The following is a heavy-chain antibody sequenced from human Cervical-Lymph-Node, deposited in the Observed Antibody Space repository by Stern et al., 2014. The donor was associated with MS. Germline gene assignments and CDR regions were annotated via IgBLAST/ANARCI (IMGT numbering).Heavy chain of an antibody. CDR1: GFSLSTSGVG. D-gene: IGHD2-8*01. CDR2: IYWDDGK. CDR3: AHRGTVPAPLMIKNRDDAFDI. V-gene: IGHV2-5*02. J-gene: IGHJ3*02. Sequence: QITLKESGPTLVKPTQTLTLTCTFSGFSLSTSGVGVGWIRQPPGKALEWLALIYWDDGKRYSPSLKSRLTITKDTSKNQLVLTMTNMDPVDTATYYCAHRGTVPAPLMIKNRDDAFDIWGQGTMVTVSS.